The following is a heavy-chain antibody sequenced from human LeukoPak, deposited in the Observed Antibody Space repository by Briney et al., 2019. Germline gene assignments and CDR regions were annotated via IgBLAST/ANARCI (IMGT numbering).Heavy chain of an antibody. J-gene: IGHJ4*02. D-gene: IGHD4-17*01. V-gene: IGHV3-7*03. Sequence: GGSLRLSCAASGFTFGSYWMTWVRQAPGKGLEWVANIKQDGSEKYYVDSVKGRFTISRDNANNSLCLQMNSLRAEDTAVYYCARPRTVTTRFAPIDYWGQGTLVTVSS. CDR1: GFTFGSYW. CDR3: ARPRTVTTRFAPIDY. CDR2: IKQDGSEK.